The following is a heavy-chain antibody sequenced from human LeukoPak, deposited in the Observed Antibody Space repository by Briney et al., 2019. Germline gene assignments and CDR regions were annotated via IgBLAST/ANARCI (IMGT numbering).Heavy chain of an antibody. D-gene: IGHD3-22*01. CDR2: MNPNSGNT. J-gene: IGHJ4*02. CDR1: GYTFTSYD. Sequence: ASVKVSCKASGYTFTSYDINWVRQATGQGLEWMGWMNPNSGNTGYAQKFQGRVTITRNTSISTAYMELSSLRSEDTAVYYCARMTNYYDSSGYYYSFDYWGQGTLVTVSS. V-gene: IGHV1-8*01. CDR3: ARMTNYYDSSGYYYSFDY.